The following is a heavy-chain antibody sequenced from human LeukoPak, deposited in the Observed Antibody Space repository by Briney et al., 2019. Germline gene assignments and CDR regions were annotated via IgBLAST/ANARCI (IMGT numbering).Heavy chain of an antibody. V-gene: IGHV4-34*01. D-gene: IGHD2-2*01. J-gene: IGHJ4*02. Sequence: SETLSLTCAVYGGSFSGYYWSWFRQPPGKGLEWIGEINHSGSTNYNPSLKSRVTISVDTSKNQFSVKLSSVTAADTAVYYCARGQVKYQLLTYFDYWGQGTLVTVSS. CDR1: GGSFSGYY. CDR3: ARGQVKYQLLTYFDY. CDR2: INHSGST.